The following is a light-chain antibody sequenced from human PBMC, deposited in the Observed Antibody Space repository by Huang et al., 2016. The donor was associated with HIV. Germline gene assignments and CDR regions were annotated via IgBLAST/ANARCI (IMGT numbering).Light chain of an antibody. CDR1: QSLLHSNGYNY. CDR2: FGS. J-gene: IGKJ5*01. Sequence: DIVMTQSPLSLPVAPGEPASISCRSSQSLLHSNGYNYLDWYLQRPGQPPPLLIYFGSNRASGVADSFSGSGSDTNFTLELSRLETDDVGVYYCMQALQGITFGQGTRLEIK. CDR3: MQALQGIT. V-gene: IGKV2-28*01.